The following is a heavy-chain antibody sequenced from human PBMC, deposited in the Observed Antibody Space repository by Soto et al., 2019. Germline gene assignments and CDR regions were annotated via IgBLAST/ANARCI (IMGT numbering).Heavy chain of an antibody. V-gene: IGHV3-23*01. CDR3: AKGGWLIVKSAALPPDV. CDR1: GVSFITYA. D-gene: IGHD2-2*01. CDR2: ITGSGGTT. Sequence: PGGFLRLSCAASGVSFITYAMNWVRQAPGKGLEWVSGITGSGGTTYYADSVKGRFTISRDNSKNTLYLQMNSLRVEDTALYYCAKGGWLIVKSAALPPDVWGQGTTVTVS. J-gene: IGHJ6*02.